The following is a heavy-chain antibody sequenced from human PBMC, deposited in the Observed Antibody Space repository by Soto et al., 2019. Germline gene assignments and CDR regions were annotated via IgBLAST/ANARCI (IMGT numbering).Heavy chain of an antibody. CDR1: GGPINSGSYY. D-gene: IGHD3-22*01. CDR3: ARQHYYDSSGYYTWN. J-gene: IGHJ4*02. Sequence: SETLSLTCTVSGGPINSGSYYWGWIRQPPGKGLEWIATVHYSGSTYYTPSLKSRVTISADTSKNQFSLRLNSVTAADTAVYYCARQHYYDSSGYYTWNWGQGTLVTVSS. V-gene: IGHV4-39*01. CDR2: VHYSGST.